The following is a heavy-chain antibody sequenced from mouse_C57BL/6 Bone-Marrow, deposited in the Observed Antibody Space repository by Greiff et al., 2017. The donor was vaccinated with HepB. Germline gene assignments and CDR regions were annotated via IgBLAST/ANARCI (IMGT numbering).Heavy chain of an antibody. Sequence: EVQLQQSGTVLARPGASVKMSCKTSGYTFTSYWMHWVKQRPGQGLEWIGAIYPGNSDTSYNQKFKGKAKLTAVTSASTAYMELSSLTNEDSAVYYCTREGITTVVAPYYAMDYWGQGTSVTVSS. CDR1: GYTFTSYW. D-gene: IGHD1-1*01. J-gene: IGHJ4*01. CDR2: IYPGNSDT. V-gene: IGHV1-5*01. CDR3: TREGITTVVAPYYAMDY.